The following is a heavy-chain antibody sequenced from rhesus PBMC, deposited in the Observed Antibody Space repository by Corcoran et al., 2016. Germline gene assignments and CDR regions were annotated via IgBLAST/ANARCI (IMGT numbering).Heavy chain of an antibody. J-gene: IGHJ6*01. V-gene: IGHV4-143*01. CDR1: GGSISGYYL. CDR3: ARQPRDTVLEVVADYGLDS. D-gene: IGHD2-21*01. Sequence: QVQLPESGPGVVKPSETLSLTCAVSGGSISGYYLWSWIRQPPGKGLEWIGYIYGGSGSTSYNPSLKSRVIISIDTSKNQFSLKLSAVTAADTAVYYGARQPRDTVLEVVADYGLDSWGQGGGVTVSS. CDR2: IYGGSGST.